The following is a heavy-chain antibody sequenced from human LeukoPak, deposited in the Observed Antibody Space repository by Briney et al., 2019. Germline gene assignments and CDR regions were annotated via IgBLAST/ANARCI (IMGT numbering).Heavy chain of an antibody. CDR3: ARERDVTYYYDSSGFYGMDV. CDR1: GGSISSGGYY. D-gene: IGHD3-22*01. V-gene: IGHV4-31*03. Sequence: SETLSLTCTVSGGSISSGGYYWSWIRQHPGKGLEWIGYIYYSGSTYYNPSLKSRVTISVDTSKNQFSLKLSSVTAADTAVYYCARERDVTYYYDSSGFYGMDVWGQGTTVTVSS. J-gene: IGHJ6*02. CDR2: IYYSGST.